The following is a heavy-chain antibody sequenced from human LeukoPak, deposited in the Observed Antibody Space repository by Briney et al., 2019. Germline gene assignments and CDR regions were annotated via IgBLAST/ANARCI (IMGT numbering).Heavy chain of an antibody. CDR1: GYTFTGYY. CDR2: INPNSGGT. J-gene: IGHJ4*02. Sequence: ASVKVSCKASGYTFTGYYMHWVRQAPGQGLEWMGWINPNSGGTNYAQKFHGRVTMTRDTSISTAYMVLSRLKSDDTAVYYCARGYCTSTTCYVFDYWGQGTLVTVSS. D-gene: IGHD2-2*01. CDR3: ARGYCTSTTCYVFDY. V-gene: IGHV1-2*02.